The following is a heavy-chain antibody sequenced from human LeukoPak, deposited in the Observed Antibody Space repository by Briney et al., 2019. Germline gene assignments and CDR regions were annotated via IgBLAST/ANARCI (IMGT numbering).Heavy chain of an antibody. J-gene: IGHJ3*02. CDR1: GGSFSGYY. Sequence: SETLSLTCAVYGGSFSGYYWSWIRQPPGKGLEWIGEINHSGSTNYNPSLKSRVTISVDTSKNQFSLKLSSVTAADTAVYYCARGFYYDSSGYSPWAFDIWGQGTMVTVSS. V-gene: IGHV4-34*01. D-gene: IGHD3-22*01. CDR2: INHSGST. CDR3: ARGFYYDSSGYSPWAFDI.